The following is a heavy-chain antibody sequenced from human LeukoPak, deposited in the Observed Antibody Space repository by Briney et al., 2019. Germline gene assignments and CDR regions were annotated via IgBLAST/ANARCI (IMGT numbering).Heavy chain of an antibody. CDR3: AREVVVSSGFQH. CDR1: GGTFSSYA. Sequence: SVKVSCKASGGTFSSYAISWVRQAPGQGLERMGGIIPIFGTANYAQKFQGRVTITTDESTSTAYMELSSLRSEDTAVYYCAREVVVSSGFQHWGQGTLVTVSS. D-gene: IGHD2-15*01. J-gene: IGHJ1*01. V-gene: IGHV1-69*05. CDR2: IIPIFGTA.